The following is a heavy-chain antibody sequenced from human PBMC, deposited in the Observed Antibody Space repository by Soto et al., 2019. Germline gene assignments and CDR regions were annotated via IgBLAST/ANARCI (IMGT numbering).Heavy chain of an antibody. CDR2: GE. CDR3: TLRDDSSRGPIY. V-gene: IGHV2-5*01. Sequence: SVPTLGNPRQTLTLTCTVSGFSLSTRGKTLGWIRQPPGEAPEWLALGEQYSPSLQSRLTFTKDTSKNQVVLTMTDMDPVDTATYYCTLRDDSSRGPIYWGQGILVTVSS. J-gene: IGHJ4*02. D-gene: IGHD3-22*01. CDR1: GFSLSTRGKT.